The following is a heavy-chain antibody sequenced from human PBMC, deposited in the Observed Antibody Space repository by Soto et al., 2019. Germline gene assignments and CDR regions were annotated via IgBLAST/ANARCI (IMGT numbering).Heavy chain of an antibody. CDR3: VNSKNRRGRTPFIF. Sequence: GGSLRLSCAVSGFTFDDNAMPWVRQAPEKGLEWVSGINWKSDIGYAASVKGRFTISRDNAENSLYLQMNSLRAADTALYYCVNSKNRRGRTPFIFWGQGTQVTVSS. CDR2: INWKSDI. J-gene: IGHJ4*02. V-gene: IGHV3-9*01. D-gene: IGHD3-9*01. CDR1: GFTFDDNA.